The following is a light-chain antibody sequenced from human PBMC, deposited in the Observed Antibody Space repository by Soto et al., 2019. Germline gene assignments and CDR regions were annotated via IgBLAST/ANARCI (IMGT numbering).Light chain of an antibody. V-gene: IGKV3-11*01. J-gene: IGKJ4*01. Sequence: EIVLTQSPATLSLSPGERATLSCRSSQSVSRYLAWYQQKPGQAPRFLIYDASNRAAGIPSRFSGSGPGTDFTLTISSLEPEDFAVYYCQHRNNWPFGGGTKVEIK. CDR1: QSVSRY. CDR3: QHRNNWP. CDR2: DAS.